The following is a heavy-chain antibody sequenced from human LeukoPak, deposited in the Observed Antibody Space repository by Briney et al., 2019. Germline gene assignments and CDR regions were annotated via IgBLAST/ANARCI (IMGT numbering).Heavy chain of an antibody. Sequence: GRSLRLSCAASGFTFSSYSMNWVRQAPGKGLEWVSHITASGTAMFYADSVKGRFTISRDNAKNSLYLQMNSLRDEDTAVYYCVREGRGYYLFDYWGQGTLVTVSS. CDR2: ITASGTAM. CDR3: VREGRGYYLFDY. J-gene: IGHJ4*02. V-gene: IGHV3-48*02. CDR1: GFTFSSYS. D-gene: IGHD3-22*01.